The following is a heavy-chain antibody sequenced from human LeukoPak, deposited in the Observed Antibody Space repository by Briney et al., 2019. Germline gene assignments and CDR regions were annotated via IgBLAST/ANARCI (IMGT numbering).Heavy chain of an antibody. CDR1: GGTFSSYA. D-gene: IGHD2-21*02. Sequence: GAPVKVSCKASGGTFSSYAISWVRQAPGQGLEWMGGIIPIFGTANYAQKFQGRVTITTDESTSTAYMELSSLRSEDTAVYYCARMIVVVTAPSYYFDYWGQGTLVTVSS. CDR2: IIPIFGTA. V-gene: IGHV1-69*05. CDR3: ARMIVVVTAPSYYFDY. J-gene: IGHJ4*02.